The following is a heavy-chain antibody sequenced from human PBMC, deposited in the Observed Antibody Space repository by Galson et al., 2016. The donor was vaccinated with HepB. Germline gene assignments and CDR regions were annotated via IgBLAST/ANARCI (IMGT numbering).Heavy chain of an antibody. CDR2: IYWDDDK. CDR1: GFSLNSSGVG. Sequence: PALVKPTQTLTLTCTFSGFSLNSSGVGVGWIRQPPGKAMEWLALIYWDDDKRYSPSLHDRLTITKDTSKNLVVLKMTDMGPADTATYFCGHYFPGPFKERNNWFDPWGQGTLVTVSS. D-gene: IGHD1-1*01. CDR3: GHYFPGPFKERNNWFDP. J-gene: IGHJ5*02. V-gene: IGHV2-5*02.